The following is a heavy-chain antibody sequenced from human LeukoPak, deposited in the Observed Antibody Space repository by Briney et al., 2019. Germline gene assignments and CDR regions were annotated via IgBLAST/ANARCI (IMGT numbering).Heavy chain of an antibody. CDR1: GYRFISNY. J-gene: IGHJ4*02. CDR2: MHPGNGNT. D-gene: IGHD2-21*02. V-gene: IGHV1-2*02. CDR3: AREGSYCVGGDCYSFDF. Sequence: ASVKVSCKASGYRFISNYIQWVRQAPGLGPEWRGGMHPGNGNTRYAEKFQGRVTMTRDTSINTAYMDLSSLRSDDTAVYYCAREGSYCVGGDCYSFDFWGQGTLITVSS.